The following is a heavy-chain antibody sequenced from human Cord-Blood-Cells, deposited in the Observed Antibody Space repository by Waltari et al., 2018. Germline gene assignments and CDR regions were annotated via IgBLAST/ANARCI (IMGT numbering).Heavy chain of an antibody. V-gene: IGHV4-34*01. J-gene: IGHJ4*02. CDR2: INHSGST. D-gene: IGHD2-2*01. Sequence: QVQLQQWGAGLLKPSETLSLTCAVYGGSFSGYYWSWIRQPPGKGLEWIEVINHSGSTNYKPSLKSRVTISVATSKNRFSLKLRSVTAADTAVYYCARGMTSHSLDYWGQGTLVTVSS. CDR3: ARGMTSHSLDY. CDR1: GGSFSGYY.